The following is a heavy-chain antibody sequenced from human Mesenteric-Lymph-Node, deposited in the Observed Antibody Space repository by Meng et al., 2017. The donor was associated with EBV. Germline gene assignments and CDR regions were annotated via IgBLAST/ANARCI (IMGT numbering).Heavy chain of an antibody. V-gene: IGHV4-4*02. Sequence: VQRQDAGPGLGKPSGTLSLTCGVSGGSISSSNGWSWVRQPPGKGLEWIGEIYHSGSTNYNPSLKSRVTISVDKSKNQFSLKLSSVTAADTAVYYCARCYYYDSSGNFDYWGQGTLVTVSS. J-gene: IGHJ4*02. CDR2: IYHSGST. CDR3: ARCYYYDSSGNFDY. CDR1: GGSISSSNG. D-gene: IGHD3-22*01.